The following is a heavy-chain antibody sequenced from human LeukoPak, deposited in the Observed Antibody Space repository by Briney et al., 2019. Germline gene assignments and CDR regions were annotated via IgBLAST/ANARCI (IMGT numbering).Heavy chain of an antibody. CDR2: ISGSSTYI. Sequence: TGGSLRLSCAASGFTFSSYWMHWVRQAPGKGLEWVSSISGSSTYIYYADSVKGRFTISRDNAKNLLYLQMNSLRAEDTAVYYCAKMWSPLDYWGQGTLVTVSS. CDR1: GFTFSSYW. D-gene: IGHD2-21*01. J-gene: IGHJ4*02. V-gene: IGHV3-21*01. CDR3: AKMWSPLDY.